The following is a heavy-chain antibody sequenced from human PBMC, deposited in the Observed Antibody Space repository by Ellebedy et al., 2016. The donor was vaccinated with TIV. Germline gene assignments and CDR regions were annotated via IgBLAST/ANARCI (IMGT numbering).Heavy chain of an antibody. D-gene: IGHD6-19*01. V-gene: IGHV3-30*03. CDR2: ISYDGSNK. J-gene: IGHJ4*02. CDR3: VRPRRGNNGWLNFDY. Sequence: PGGSLRLSCVASGFTFRSYGMHRVRQAPGKGLEWVAVISYDGSNKYYADSLKGRFTISRDDSRNTLYLQMDSLRPEDTSLYYCVRPRRGNNGWLNFDYWGQGTLVTVSS. CDR1: GFTFRSYG.